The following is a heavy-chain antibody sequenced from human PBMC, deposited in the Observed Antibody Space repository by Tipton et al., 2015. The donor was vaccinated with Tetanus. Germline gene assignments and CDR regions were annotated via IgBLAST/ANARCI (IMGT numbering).Heavy chain of an antibody. CDR3: AGEADCGGGSCFSGDFDN. CDR1: GFIFSSYG. CDR2: SWYDGTDK. J-gene: IGHJ4*02. V-gene: IGHV3-33*01. Sequence: SLRLSCAASGFIFSSYGIHWVRQAPGKGLEWVAVSWYDGTDKYYADSVKGRFTISRDNSKNTLYRQMNSLRAEDTAVYYCAGEADCGGGSCFSGDFDNWGQGTQVTVSS. D-gene: IGHD2-15*01.